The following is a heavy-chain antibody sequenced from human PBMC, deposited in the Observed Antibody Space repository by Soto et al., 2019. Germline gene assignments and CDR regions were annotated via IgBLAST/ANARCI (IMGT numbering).Heavy chain of an antibody. J-gene: IGHJ6*02. Sequence: PGGSLRLSCEASGFTFSSYSMNWVRQTPGKGLEWVSSISSSGSHIYYADSVKGRFTISRDNAKKSLFLQMNSLRAEDTAVYYCARDGGYCSTDSCYFINYHHYGLDVWGQGTTVTVSS. CDR1: GFTFSSYS. CDR2: ISSSGSHI. D-gene: IGHD2-2*01. CDR3: ARDGGYCSTDSCYFINYHHYGLDV. V-gene: IGHV3-21*01.